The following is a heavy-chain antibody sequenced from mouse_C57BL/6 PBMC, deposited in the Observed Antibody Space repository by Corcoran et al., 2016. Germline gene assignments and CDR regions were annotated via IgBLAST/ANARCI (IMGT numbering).Heavy chain of an antibody. D-gene: IGHD2-1*01. V-gene: IGHV9-3*01. CDR3: ARPPLLLEFPYYFDY. CDR1: GYTFTTYG. CDR2: INTYSGVP. J-gene: IGHJ2*01. Sequence: QIQLVQSGPELKKPGETVKISCKASGYTFTTYGMSWVKQAPGKGLKWMGWINTYSGVPTYADDFKGRFAFSLETSASTAYLQINNLKNEDTATYFCARPPLLLEFPYYFDYWGQGTTLTVSS.